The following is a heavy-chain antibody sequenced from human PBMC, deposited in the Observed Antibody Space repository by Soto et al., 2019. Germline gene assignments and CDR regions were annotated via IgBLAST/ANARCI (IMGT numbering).Heavy chain of an antibody. Sequence: SETLSLTCTVSGGSISSSSYYWGWIRQPPGKGLEWIGSIYYSGSTYYNTSLKRRVTISVDTSKNHFSLKLSSVTAADTAVYYCARRAVFLYSGYDPNWFDPWGQGTLVTVSS. CDR2: IYYSGST. D-gene: IGHD5-12*01. J-gene: IGHJ5*02. V-gene: IGHV4-39*01. CDR1: GGSISSSSYY. CDR3: ARRAVFLYSGYDPNWFDP.